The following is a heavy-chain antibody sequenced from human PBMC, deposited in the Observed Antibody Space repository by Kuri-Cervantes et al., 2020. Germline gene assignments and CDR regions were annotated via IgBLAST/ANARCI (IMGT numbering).Heavy chain of an antibody. J-gene: IGHJ5*02. CDR1: GGTFSSYT. CDR2: IIPILGIA. Sequence: SVKVSCKASGGTFSSYTISWVRQAPGQGLEWMGRIIPILGIANYAQKFQGRVTMTRNTSISTAYMELSSLRSEDTAVYYCARFSGFVVRAFDPWGQGTLVTVSS. CDR3: ARFSGFVVRAFDP. D-gene: IGHD3-10*01. V-gene: IGHV1-69*02.